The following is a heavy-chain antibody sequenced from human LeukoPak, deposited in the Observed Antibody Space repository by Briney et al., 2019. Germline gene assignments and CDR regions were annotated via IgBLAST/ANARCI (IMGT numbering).Heavy chain of an antibody. Sequence: GGSLRLSCAASGFTFSSYSMNWVRQAPGKGLEWVSSISSSSSYIYYADSVKGRFTISRDNAKNSLYLQMNSLRAEDTAVYYCARCLGVLAFDIWGQGTMVTVSS. J-gene: IGHJ3*02. CDR1: GFTFSSYS. CDR3: ARCLGVLAFDI. D-gene: IGHD2-8*01. CDR2: ISSSSSYI. V-gene: IGHV3-21*01.